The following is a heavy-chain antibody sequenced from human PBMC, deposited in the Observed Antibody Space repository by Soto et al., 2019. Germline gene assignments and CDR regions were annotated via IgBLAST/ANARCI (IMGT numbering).Heavy chain of an antibody. V-gene: IGHV1-46*01. J-gene: IGHJ4*02. D-gene: IGHD5-18*01. CDR2: INPSGGST. CDR3: ARDQDGYSYGSLG. Sequence: GASVKVSCKASGYTFTSYYIHCVRQAPGQGLEWMGVINPSGGSTSYAQKFQGRVTITADESTSTAYMELSSLRSEDTAVYYCARDQDGYSYGSLGWGQGTLVTVSS. CDR1: GYTFTSYY.